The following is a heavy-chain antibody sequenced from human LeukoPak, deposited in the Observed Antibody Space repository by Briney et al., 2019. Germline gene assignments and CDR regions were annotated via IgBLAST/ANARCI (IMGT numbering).Heavy chain of an antibody. V-gene: IGHV3-21*01. CDR2: ISSSSSYI. CDR3: ARDLDDYYDSSGYPMIY. D-gene: IGHD3-22*01. J-gene: IGHJ4*02. Sequence: PGGSLRLSCAASGFTFSSYSMNWVRQAPGKGLERVSSISSSSSYIYYADSVKGRFTISRDNAKNSLYLQMNSLRAEDTAVYYCARDLDDYYDSSGYPMIYWGQGTLVTVSS. CDR1: GFTFSSYS.